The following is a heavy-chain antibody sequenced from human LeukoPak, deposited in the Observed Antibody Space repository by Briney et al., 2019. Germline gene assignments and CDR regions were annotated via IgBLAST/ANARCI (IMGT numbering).Heavy chain of an antibody. CDR3: TRDAYSTSSSGFDP. D-gene: IGHD6-6*01. J-gene: IGHJ5*02. V-gene: IGHV1-18*01. Sequence: ASVKVSCKASGYTFRTYGINWVRQAPGQGLEWMGWISAYNGNTNYAQKLQGRVTMTTDTSTSTAYMELRSLRSDDTAVYYCTRDAYSTSSSGFDPWGPGNPGHRLL. CDR2: ISAYNGNT. CDR1: GYTFRTYG.